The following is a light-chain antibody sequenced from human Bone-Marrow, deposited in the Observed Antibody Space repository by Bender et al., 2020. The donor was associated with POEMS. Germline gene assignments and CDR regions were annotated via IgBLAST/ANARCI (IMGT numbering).Light chain of an antibody. CDR3: CSYAGSYSYV. Sequence: QSALTQPASVSGSPGQSITISCTGTSSDVGGYSFVSWYQQHPGKAPKLMIYDVSTRPSGVSNRFSGSKSGNTASLTISGLQSEDEADYFCCSYAGSYSYVFGTETRVTVL. CDR1: SSDVGGYSF. J-gene: IGLJ1*01. V-gene: IGLV2-14*01. CDR2: DVS.